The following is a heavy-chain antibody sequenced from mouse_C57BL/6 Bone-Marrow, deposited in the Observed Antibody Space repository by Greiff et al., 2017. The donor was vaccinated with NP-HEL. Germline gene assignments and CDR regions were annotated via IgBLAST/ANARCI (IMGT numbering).Heavy chain of an antibody. CDR1: GYTFTDYY. D-gene: IGHD6-5*01. CDR3: ASPID. J-gene: IGHJ2*01. Sequence: VQLQESGAELVRPGASVKLSCKASGYTFTDYYINWVKQRTGQGLEWIARIYPGSGNTYYNEKFKGKATLTAEKSSRTAYMQLSSLTSVDSAVDVCASPIDWGQGTTLTVSA. V-gene: IGHV1-76*01. CDR2: IYPGSGNT.